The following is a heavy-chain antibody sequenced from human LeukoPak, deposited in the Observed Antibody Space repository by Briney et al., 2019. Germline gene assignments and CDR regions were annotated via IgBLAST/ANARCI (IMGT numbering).Heavy chain of an antibody. D-gene: IGHD3-22*01. CDR3: VYYDSTGYYYGRLRF. V-gene: IGHV3-23*01. CDR1: GFTFGGYA. J-gene: IGHJ4*02. CDR2: LSVNGDDT. Sequence: GGSLRLSCIASGFTFGGYAMSWVRQAPGKGLEWVSSLSVNGDDTYYADSVKGRFTISRDNSKNTLYLQMSSLRVEDTAIYYCVYYDSTGYYYGRLRFWGQGTLVTVSS.